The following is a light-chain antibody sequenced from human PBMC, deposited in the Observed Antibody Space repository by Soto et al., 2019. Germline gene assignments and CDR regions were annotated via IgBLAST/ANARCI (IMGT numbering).Light chain of an antibody. CDR3: QHYNNWPPVT. J-gene: IGKJ2*01. V-gene: IGKV3-15*01. CDR1: QSVSSN. CDR2: DAS. Sequence: EIVMTQSPDTLSVSPGERATLSCRASQSVSSNLAWYQQKPGQAPRLLIYDASTRATGIPARFSGSGSGTEFTLTISSLQSEDFAVYYCQHYNNWPPVTFGQGTKLEIK.